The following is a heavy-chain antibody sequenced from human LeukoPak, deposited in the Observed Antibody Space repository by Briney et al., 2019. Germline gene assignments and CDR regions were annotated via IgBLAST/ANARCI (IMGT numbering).Heavy chain of an antibody. CDR1: GFTLSGYW. D-gene: IGHD3-16*01. CDR3: ARGLIYFDY. J-gene: IGHJ4*02. Sequence: PGWSLRLSCAASGFTLSGYWMSWVRQAPGKGLEWVANIEEDGSEKYYVDSVKGRFTISRDNAKNSLSLQMNSLRAEDTAVYYCARGLIYFDYWGQGTLVTVSS. CDR2: IEEDGSEK. V-gene: IGHV3-7*04.